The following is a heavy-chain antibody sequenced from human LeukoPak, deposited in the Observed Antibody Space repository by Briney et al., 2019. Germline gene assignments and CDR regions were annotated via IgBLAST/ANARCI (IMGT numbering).Heavy chain of an antibody. CDR2: INHSGST. J-gene: IGHJ4*02. V-gene: IGHV4-34*01. Sequence: SETLSLTCAVYGGSFSGYYWSWIRQPPGKGLEWIGEINHSGSTNYNPSLKSRVTISVDTSKHQFSLKLSSVTAADTAVYYCARGPALDYGDYGYYFDYWGQGTLVTVSS. D-gene: IGHD4-17*01. CDR1: GGSFSGYY. CDR3: ARGPALDYGDYGYYFDY.